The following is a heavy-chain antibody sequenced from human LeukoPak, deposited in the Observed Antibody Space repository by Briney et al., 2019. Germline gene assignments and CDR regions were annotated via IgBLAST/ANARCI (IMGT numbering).Heavy chain of an antibody. CDR3: ARGPRSYYYGSGSYYNRGYYFDY. CDR2: INHSGST. D-gene: IGHD3-10*01. Sequence: KASETLSLTCAVYGGSFSGYYWSWIRQPPGKGLEWIGEINHSGSTNYNPSLKSRVTISVGTSKNQFSLKLRAIDAAATAVYYCARGPRSYYYGSGSYYNRGYYFDYWGQGTLVTVSS. V-gene: IGHV4-34*01. J-gene: IGHJ4*02. CDR1: GGSFSGYY.